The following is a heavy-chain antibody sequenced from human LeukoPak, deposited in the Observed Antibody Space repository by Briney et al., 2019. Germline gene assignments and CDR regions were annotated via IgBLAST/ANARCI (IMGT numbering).Heavy chain of an antibody. CDR1: GGSITNYY. J-gene: IGHJ6*02. V-gene: IGHV4-4*07. D-gene: IGHD2-2*01. CDR3: ARGCSSTSCWLRMDV. Sequence: SETLSLTCTVSGGSITNYYWSWIRQPAGKGLEWIGRIYTSGSTSYNPSLKSRVTMSLDTSKNQFSLKLSSVTAADTAVYYCARGCSSTSCWLRMDVWGQGTTVTVSS. CDR2: IYTSGST.